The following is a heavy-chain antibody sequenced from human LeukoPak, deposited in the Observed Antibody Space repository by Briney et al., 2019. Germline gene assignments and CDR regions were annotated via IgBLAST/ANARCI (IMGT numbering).Heavy chain of an antibody. J-gene: IGHJ4*02. V-gene: IGHV3-23*01. CDR3: ARDNVPVGATTRPDY. CDR1: GFTFTTYA. Sequence: GGSLRLSCGASGFTFTTYAMTWVRQAPGKGLEWVSAISGSGGSTYYADSVKGRFTISRDISKNTLYLQMNSLRAEDTALYYCARDNVPVGATTRPDYWGQGTLVTVSS. CDR2: ISGSGGST. D-gene: IGHD1-26*01.